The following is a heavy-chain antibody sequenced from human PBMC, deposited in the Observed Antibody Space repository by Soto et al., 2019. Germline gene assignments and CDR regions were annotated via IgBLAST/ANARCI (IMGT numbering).Heavy chain of an antibody. CDR1: GFTFSSYS. J-gene: IGHJ1*01. V-gene: IGHV3-21*01. CDR2: ISSSSRHI. CDR3: ARDPSDLWEPYQYFPH. Sequence: EVQLVESGGGLVKPGGSLTLSCAASGFTFSSYSMNWVRQAPGKGLEWVSSISSSSRHIYYADSVKGRFTISRDNAKNSLYLQMNSLRAEDTAMYFCARDPSDLWEPYQYFPHWGQGTLVAVSS. D-gene: IGHD1-26*01.